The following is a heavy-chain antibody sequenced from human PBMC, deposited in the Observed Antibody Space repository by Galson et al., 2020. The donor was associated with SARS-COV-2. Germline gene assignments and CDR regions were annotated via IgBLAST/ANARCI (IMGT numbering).Heavy chain of an antibody. Sequence: PGGSLRLSCAASGFALSRYWMHWVRQAPGKGLMWVSYINTDGSSTKYADSVKGRFTISRDNTKNTVSLEMNNLRAEDTAVYFCRGEDYWGQGTLVTVST. CDR3: RGEDY. V-gene: IGHV3-74*03. CDR1: GFALSRYW. CDR2: INTDGSST. J-gene: IGHJ4*02. D-gene: IGHD2-21*01.